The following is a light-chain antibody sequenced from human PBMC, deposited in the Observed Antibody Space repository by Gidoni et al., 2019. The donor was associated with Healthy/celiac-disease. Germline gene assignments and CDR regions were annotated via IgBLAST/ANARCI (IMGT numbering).Light chain of an antibody. CDR3: QQRSNWPPGLT. J-gene: IGKJ4*01. V-gene: IGKV3-11*01. CDR1: QSVSSY. CDR2: DAS. Sequence: EIVLTQSPATLSLSPGERATLSCRASQSVSSYLAWYQQKPGQAPRLLIYDASNRATGIPARFGGSGSGTDFTRTISSLEPEDFAVYYCQQRSNWPPGLTFGGGTKVEIK.